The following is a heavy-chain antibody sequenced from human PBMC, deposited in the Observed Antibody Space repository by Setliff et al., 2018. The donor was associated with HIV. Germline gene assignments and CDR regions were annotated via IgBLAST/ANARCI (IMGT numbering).Heavy chain of an antibody. CDR3: ARDLRSSNGSPNYFDY. V-gene: IGHV3-48*03. CDR1: GFTFSSYD. Sequence: PGETLSLTCAASGFTFSSYDMHWVRQAPGKGLEWVSYISSSGTTIYYADSVKGRFTIPSDNAKNSLYMEMNSLSAEETAVYYCARDLRSSNGSPNYFDYWGRGALVTVSS. CDR2: ISSSGTTI. D-gene: IGHD2-15*01. J-gene: IGHJ4*02.